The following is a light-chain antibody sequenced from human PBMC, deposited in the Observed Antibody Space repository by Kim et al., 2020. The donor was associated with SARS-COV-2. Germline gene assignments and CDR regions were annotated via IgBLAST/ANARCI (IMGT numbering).Light chain of an antibody. Sequence: GQTVTSSCSGRTANIENNYGYWFQQFPGTAPKLLMFRNDQRPTGSPDRFSGSKSGTSVSLAISGLRAEDEADYYCAAWDDSLNGWVFGGGTKLTVL. J-gene: IGLJ3*02. CDR1: TANIENNY. V-gene: IGLV1-47*01. CDR2: RND. CDR3: AAWDDSLNGWV.